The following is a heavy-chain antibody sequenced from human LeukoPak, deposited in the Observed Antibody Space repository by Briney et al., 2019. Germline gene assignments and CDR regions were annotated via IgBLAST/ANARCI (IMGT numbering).Heavy chain of an antibody. Sequence: SETLSLTCTVSGGSISSSSYYWGWIRQPPGKGLEWIGSIYYSGSTYYNPSLRSRVTISVDMSKNQFSLKLSSVTAADTAVYYCARRITMVRGVIKGAFDIWGQGTMVTVSS. J-gene: IGHJ3*02. V-gene: IGHV4-39*01. CDR2: IYYSGST. D-gene: IGHD3-10*01. CDR3: ARRITMVRGVIKGAFDI. CDR1: GGSISSSSYY.